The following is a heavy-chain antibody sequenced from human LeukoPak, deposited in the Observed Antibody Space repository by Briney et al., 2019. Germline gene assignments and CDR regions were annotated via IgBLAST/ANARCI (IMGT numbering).Heavy chain of an antibody. D-gene: IGHD4-17*01. V-gene: IGHV3-74*01. CDR2: IKSDGSAP. CDR1: GFTFSTYW. Sequence: GGSLRLSCAASGFTFSTYWMHWVRRAPGKGLVWVSRIKSDGSAPSYADSVKGRFTISRDNAKNTLYLQINSLRAEDTAIYYCARAFYGDYKLDYWGQGTLVTVSS. CDR3: ARAFYGDYKLDY. J-gene: IGHJ4*02.